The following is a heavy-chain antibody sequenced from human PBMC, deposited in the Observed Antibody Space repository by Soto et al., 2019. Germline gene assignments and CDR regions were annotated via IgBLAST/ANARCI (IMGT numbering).Heavy chain of an antibody. CDR2: ISAYNGNT. D-gene: IGHD4-17*01. CDR1: GYTVTSYG. J-gene: IGHJ6*02. V-gene: IGHV1-18*04. Sequence: XVKVSCNSSGYTVTSYGISWVRQAPGQGLEWMGWISAYNGNTNYAQKLQGRVTMTTDTSTSTAYMELRSLRSDDAAVYYCARGGVGGDYADYYYYGMDVWGQGTTVTVSS. CDR3: ARGGVGGDYADYYYYGMDV.